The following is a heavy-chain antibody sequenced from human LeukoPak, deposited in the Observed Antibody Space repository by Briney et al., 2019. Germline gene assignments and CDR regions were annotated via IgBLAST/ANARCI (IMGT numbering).Heavy chain of an antibody. CDR1: GFTFSSYW. V-gene: IGHV3-7*01. CDR2: IKQDVSEI. Sequence: GGSLRLSCAASGFTFSSYWMSWVRQAPGKGREWVANIKQDVSEIYYVDSVKGRFTISRDNAKSSLYLQMNSVRAEDTAVYYCARGRSVAGYYYYYYMDVWSEGTTATLPS. D-gene: IGHD6-19*01. CDR3: ARGRSVAGYYYYYYMDV. J-gene: IGHJ6*03.